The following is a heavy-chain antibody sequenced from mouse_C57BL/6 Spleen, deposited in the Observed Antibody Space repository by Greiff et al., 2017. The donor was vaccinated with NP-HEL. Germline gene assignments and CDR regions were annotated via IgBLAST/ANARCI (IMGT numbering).Heavy chain of an antibody. V-gene: IGHV1-42*01. CDR3: AISSTMVTTLDY. J-gene: IGHJ4*01. CDR1: GYSFTGYY. D-gene: IGHD2-2*01. CDR2: INPSTGGT. Sequence: VQLKQSGPELVKPGASVKISCKASGYSFTGYYMNWVKQSPEKSLEWIGEINPSTGGTTYNQKFKAKATLTVDKSSSTAYMQLKSLTSEDSAVYYCAISSTMVTTLDYWGQGTSVTVSS.